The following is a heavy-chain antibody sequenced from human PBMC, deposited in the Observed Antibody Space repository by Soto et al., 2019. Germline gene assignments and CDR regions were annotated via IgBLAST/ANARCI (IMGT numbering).Heavy chain of an antibody. V-gene: IGHV4-34*01. CDR1: GGSFSGYY. Sequence: SETLSLTCAVYGGSFSGYYWSWIRQPPGKGLEWIGEINHSGSTNYNPSLKSRVTISVDTSKNQFSLKLSSVTAADTAVYYCARLNYDILTGTRQNWFDPWGQGTLVTVS. D-gene: IGHD3-9*01. CDR2: INHSGST. J-gene: IGHJ5*02. CDR3: ARLNYDILTGTRQNWFDP.